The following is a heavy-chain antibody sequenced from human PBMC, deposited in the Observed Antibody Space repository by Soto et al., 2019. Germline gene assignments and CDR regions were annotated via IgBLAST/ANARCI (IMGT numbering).Heavy chain of an antibody. CDR2: IYYSGST. V-gene: IGHV4-39*01. D-gene: IGHD2-15*01. CDR3: ARTYCSGGSCYPPYYYYMDV. J-gene: IGHJ6*03. Sequence: SETLSLTCTVSGGSISSSSYYWGWIRQPPGKGLEWIGSIYYSGSTYYNTSLKSRVTISVDTSKNQFSLKLSSVTAADTAVYYCARTYCSGGSCYPPYYYYMDVWGKGTTVTVSS. CDR1: GGSISSSSYY.